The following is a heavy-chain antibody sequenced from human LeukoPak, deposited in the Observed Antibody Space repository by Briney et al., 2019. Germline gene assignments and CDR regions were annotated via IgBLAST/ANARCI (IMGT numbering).Heavy chain of an antibody. D-gene: IGHD6-13*01. J-gene: IGHJ4*02. CDR1: GYTFTSYG. CDR2: ISAYNGNT. CDR3: ARVPVPSPPAGIGGYYFDY. V-gene: IGHV1-18*01. Sequence: ASVKVSCKASGYTFTSYGISWARRAPGQGLEWMGWISAYNGNTNYAQKLQGRVTMTTDTSTSTAYMELRSLRSDDTAVYYCARVPVPSPPAGIGGYYFDYWGQGTLVTVSS.